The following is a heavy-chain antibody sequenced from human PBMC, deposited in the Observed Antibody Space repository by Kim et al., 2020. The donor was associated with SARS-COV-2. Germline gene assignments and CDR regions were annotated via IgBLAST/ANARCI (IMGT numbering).Heavy chain of an antibody. Sequence: GGSLRLSCAASGFTFSSYSMNWVRQAPGKGLEWVSSISSSSSYIYYADSVKGRFTISRDNAKNSLYLQMNSLRAEDTAVYYCARVSGYSYGFDYWGQGTLVTVSS. J-gene: IGHJ4*02. D-gene: IGHD5-18*01. CDR2: ISSSSSYI. V-gene: IGHV3-21*01. CDR3: ARVSGYSYGFDY. CDR1: GFTFSSYS.